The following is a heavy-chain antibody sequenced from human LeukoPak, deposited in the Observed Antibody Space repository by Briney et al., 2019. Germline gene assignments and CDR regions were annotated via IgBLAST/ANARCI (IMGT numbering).Heavy chain of an antibody. CDR3: ARGGESSSLFWDD. D-gene: IGHD6-6*01. CDR1: GFTFSSYW. CDR2: IKQDGSEK. Sequence: GGSLRLSCAASGFTFSSYWMSWVGQAPGKGREGVANIKQDGSEKYYVDSVKGRFTISRDNAKNSLYLQMNSLRADDTAVYYCARGGESSSLFWDDWGQGTLVTVSS. V-gene: IGHV3-7*01. J-gene: IGHJ4*02.